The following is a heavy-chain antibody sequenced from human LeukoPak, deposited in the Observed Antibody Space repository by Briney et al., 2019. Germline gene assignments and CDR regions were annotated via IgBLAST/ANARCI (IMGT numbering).Heavy chain of an antibody. J-gene: IGHJ4*02. CDR2: IYYSGST. V-gene: IGHV4-59*01. CDR1: GGSISGYY. D-gene: IGHD5-24*01. Sequence: SETLSLTCTVSGGSISGYYWSWIRQPPGKGLEWIGYIYYSGSTSYNPSLKSRVTMSVDTSKNQFSLKLSSVTAADTAVYYCARADGYNQELDYWGQGTLVTVSS. CDR3: ARADGYNQELDY.